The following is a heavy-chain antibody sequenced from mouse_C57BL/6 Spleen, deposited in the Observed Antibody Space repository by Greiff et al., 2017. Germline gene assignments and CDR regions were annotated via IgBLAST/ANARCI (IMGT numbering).Heavy chain of an antibody. V-gene: IGHV1-64*01. CDR1: GYTFTSYW. CDR3: ARGDLIYDGYTGAMDY. J-gene: IGHJ4*01. Sequence: QVQLQQSGAELVKPGASVKLSCKASGYTFTSYWMHWVKQRPGQGLEWIGMIHPNSGSTNYNEKFKSKATLTVDKSSSTAYMQISSLTSEDSAVYYCARGDLIYDGYTGAMDYWGQGTSVTVSS. CDR2: IHPNSGST. D-gene: IGHD2-3*01.